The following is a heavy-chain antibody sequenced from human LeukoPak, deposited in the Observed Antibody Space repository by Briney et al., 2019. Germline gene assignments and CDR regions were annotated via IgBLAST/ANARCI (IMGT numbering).Heavy chain of an antibody. J-gene: IGHJ4*02. Sequence: ASVKVSCKASGYTFTSYGISWVRQAPGQGLEWMGWISAYNGNTNYAQKLQGRVTMTTDTSTSTAYMELRSLRSDDTAVYYCARDLVVADMVRGVPFDYWGQGTLVTVSS. CDR3: ARDLVVADMVRGVPFDY. CDR2: ISAYNGNT. CDR1: GYTFTSYG. V-gene: IGHV1-18*01. D-gene: IGHD3-10*01.